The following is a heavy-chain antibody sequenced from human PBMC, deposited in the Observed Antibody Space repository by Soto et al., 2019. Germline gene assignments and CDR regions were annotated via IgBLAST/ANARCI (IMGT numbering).Heavy chain of an antibody. D-gene: IGHD3-22*01. J-gene: IGHJ5*02. CDR1: GYTFTSYG. Sequence: ASVKVSCKASGYTFTSYGISWVRQAPGQGLEWMGWISAYNGNTKYAQKLQGRVTMTTDTSTSTADMELRSLRSDDTAVYYCARSVTMIVVVPHWFDPWGQGTLVTVSS. V-gene: IGHV1-18*01. CDR3: ARSVTMIVVVPHWFDP. CDR2: ISAYNGNT.